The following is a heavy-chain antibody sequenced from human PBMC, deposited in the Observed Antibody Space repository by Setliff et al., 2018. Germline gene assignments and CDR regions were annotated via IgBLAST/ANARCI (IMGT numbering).Heavy chain of an antibody. J-gene: IGHJ4*02. Sequence: PGESLKISCTASGFTFGDYAMRWVRQAPGKGLEWVGFIRSKAYGGTTEYAASVKGRFTISRDDSKSIAYLQMNSLKTEDTALYYCTRASSIAVAGSSIWGQGTLVTVSS. CDR2: IRSKAYGGTT. D-gene: IGHD6-19*01. V-gene: IGHV3-49*04. CDR1: GFTFGDYA. CDR3: TRASSIAVAGSSI.